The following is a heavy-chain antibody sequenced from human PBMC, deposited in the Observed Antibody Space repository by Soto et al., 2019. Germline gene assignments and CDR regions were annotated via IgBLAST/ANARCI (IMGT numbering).Heavy chain of an antibody. CDR3: AKGMVTTNDAFDI. J-gene: IGHJ3*02. Sequence: GGFLRLSCAPFGITFEDYAMDWVPQAPGKGLEWVSGISWNSGSIGYADSVKGRFTISRDNAKNSLYLQMNSLRAEDTALYYCAKGMVTTNDAFDIWGQGTMVTVSS. CDR1: GITFEDYA. V-gene: IGHV3-9*01. CDR2: ISWNSGSI. D-gene: IGHD4-17*01.